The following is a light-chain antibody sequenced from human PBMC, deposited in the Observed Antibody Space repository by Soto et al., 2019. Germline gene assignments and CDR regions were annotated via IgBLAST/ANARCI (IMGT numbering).Light chain of an antibody. Sequence: DIQLTQSPSSVSASVGGRVTITCRASQTINTYVNWYQQKPGKSPKLLIYAASTLQSGVPSRFSGSGSGTDFTLTISSLQPEDFATYYCQQSYSPRITFGGGTKVEIK. CDR2: AAS. CDR3: QQSYSPRIT. CDR1: QTINTY. J-gene: IGKJ4*01. V-gene: IGKV1-39*01.